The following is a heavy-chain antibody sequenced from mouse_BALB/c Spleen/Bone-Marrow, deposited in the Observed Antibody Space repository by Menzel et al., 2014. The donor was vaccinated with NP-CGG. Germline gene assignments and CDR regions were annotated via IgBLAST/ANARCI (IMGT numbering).Heavy chain of an antibody. Sequence: QVQLQQSGAELMKPGASVKISCKATGYTFSSYWIEWVKQRPGHGLEWIGEILPGRGSTNYNEKFKGKATFTSDTSSNTAYMQLSSLTSEDSDVYYCARWDTTAMDYWGQGTSVTVSS. D-gene: IGHD1-1*01. CDR1: GYTFSSYW. CDR2: ILPGRGST. V-gene: IGHV1-9*01. J-gene: IGHJ4*01. CDR3: ARWDTTAMDY.